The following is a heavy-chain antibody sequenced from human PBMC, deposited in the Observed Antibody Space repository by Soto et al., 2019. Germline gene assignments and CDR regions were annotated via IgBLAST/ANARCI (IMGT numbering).Heavy chain of an antibody. Sequence: QVQLVQSGAEVKKPGSSVKVSCKASGGTFSSYTISWVRQAPGQGLEWMGRIIPVLGIANYAQKFQGRVSITANKSTSTAYMELMSLISEDTSVYYCAIAPYHGNNDYWGQGTLVTVSS. V-gene: IGHV1-69*02. J-gene: IGHJ4*02. D-gene: IGHD1-20*01. CDR1: GGTFSSYT. CDR2: IIPVLGIA. CDR3: AIAPYHGNNDY.